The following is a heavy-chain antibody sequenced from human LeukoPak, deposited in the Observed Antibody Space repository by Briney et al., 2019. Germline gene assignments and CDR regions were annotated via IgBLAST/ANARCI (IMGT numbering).Heavy chain of an antibody. CDR1: GGSFSGYY. CDR3: ARDNGLYFDY. V-gene: IGHV4-34*01. CDR2: INHSGST. J-gene: IGHJ4*02. Sequence: SSETLSLTCAVYGGSFSGYYWSWIRQPPGKGLEWIGEINHSGSTNYNPSLKSRVTISVDTSKNQFSLKLSSVTAADTAVYYCARDNGLYFDYWAREPWSPSPQ. D-gene: IGHD1-14*01.